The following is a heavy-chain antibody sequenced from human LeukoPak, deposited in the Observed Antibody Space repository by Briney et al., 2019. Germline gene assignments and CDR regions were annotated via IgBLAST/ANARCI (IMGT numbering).Heavy chain of an antibody. CDR3: ASSYFYDSGNDY. V-gene: IGHV3-7*01. CDR2: IKQDGSEK. Sequence: PGGSLRLSCAASGFTFSSYSMNWVRQAPGKGLEWVANIKQDGSEKYYVDSVKGRFTISRDNAKNLMYLQMNSLRAEDTAMYYCASSYFYDSGNDYWGQGTLVTVSS. CDR1: GFTFSSYS. D-gene: IGHD3-22*01. J-gene: IGHJ4*02.